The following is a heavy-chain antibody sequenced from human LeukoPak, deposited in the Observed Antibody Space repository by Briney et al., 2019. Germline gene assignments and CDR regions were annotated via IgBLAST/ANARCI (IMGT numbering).Heavy chain of an antibody. Sequence: PGGSLRLSCAASGFTFSGYWMHWVRQAPGKGLVWVSRINSDGTSTSYADSVKGRFTISRDNAKNTLYLQMNSLRAEDTAVYYCARAREMATNHNADTWGQGTLVTVSS. J-gene: IGHJ5*02. V-gene: IGHV3-74*01. CDR2: INSDGTST. D-gene: IGHD5-24*01. CDR1: GFTFSGYW. CDR3: ARAREMATNHNADT.